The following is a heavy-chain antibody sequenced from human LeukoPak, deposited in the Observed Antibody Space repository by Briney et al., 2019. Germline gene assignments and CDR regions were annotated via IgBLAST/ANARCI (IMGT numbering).Heavy chain of an antibody. J-gene: IGHJ4*02. Sequence: PSETLSLTCTVSGGSISSYYWSWIRQPPGKGLEWIGYIYYSGSTNYNPSLKSRVTISVDTSKNQFSLKLSSVTAADTAVYYCARGCSGGSCYSGSFDYWGQGTLVTVSS. CDR2: IYYSGST. D-gene: IGHD2-15*01. CDR3: ARGCSGGSCYSGSFDY. CDR1: GGSISSYY. V-gene: IGHV4-59*01.